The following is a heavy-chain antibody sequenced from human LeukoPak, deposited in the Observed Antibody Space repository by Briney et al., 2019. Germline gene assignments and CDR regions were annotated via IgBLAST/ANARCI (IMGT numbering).Heavy chain of an antibody. CDR1: GFIFSSYW. J-gene: IGHJ5*02. Sequence: GGSLRLPCAASGFIFSSYWMHWVRQVPGKGLVWVSRINTDGSSTNYADSVKGRFAISRDNTKNTLYLQMNSLRAEDTAVYYCARASTSCLRFDPWGQGTLVTVSS. CDR2: INTDGSST. CDR3: ARASTSCLRFDP. D-gene: IGHD2-2*01. V-gene: IGHV3-74*01.